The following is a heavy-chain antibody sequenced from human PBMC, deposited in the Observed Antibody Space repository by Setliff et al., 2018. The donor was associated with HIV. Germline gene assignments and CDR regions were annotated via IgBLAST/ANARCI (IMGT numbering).Heavy chain of an antibody. J-gene: IGHJ6*03. CDR1: GGSFSGNY. V-gene: IGHV4-34*01. D-gene: IGHD6-19*01. CDR3: ARVSGDTSKFVNYYYYYMDV. CDR2: INHGGST. Sequence: PSETLSLTCAVYGGSFSGNYWSWIRQPPGKGLEWIGDINHGGSTNYNPSLKSRVTISVDMSKNQISLKLSSVTAADTAAYYCARVSGDTSKFVNYYYYYMDVWGKGTTVTVSS.